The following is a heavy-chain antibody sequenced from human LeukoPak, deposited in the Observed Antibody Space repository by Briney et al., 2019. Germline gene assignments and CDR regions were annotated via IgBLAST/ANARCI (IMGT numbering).Heavy chain of an antibody. CDR1: GGSISSYY. CDR3: ARVGSSGWFQN. D-gene: IGHD6-19*01. Sequence: SETLSLTCTVSGGSISSYYWSWIRQPPGKGLEWIGYIYYSGSTNYNPPLKSRVTISVDTSKNQFSLKLSSVTAADTAVYYCARVGSSGWFQNWGQGTLVTVSS. V-gene: IGHV4-59*01. CDR2: IYYSGST. J-gene: IGHJ1*01.